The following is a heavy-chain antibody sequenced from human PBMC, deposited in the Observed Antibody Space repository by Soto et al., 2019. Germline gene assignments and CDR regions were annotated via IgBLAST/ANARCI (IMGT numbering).Heavy chain of an antibody. CDR3: ERTLYSSGWYVGAFDI. J-gene: IGHJ3*02. D-gene: IGHD6-19*01. CDR1: LGTVSIYA. Sequence: SVXVSVKSGLGTVSIYAISFFRQAPGRGLECIGGIIPIFGTANYAQKFQGRVTITADESTSTAYMELSSLRSEDTAVYYCERTLYSSGWYVGAFDIWGQRTMV. V-gene: IGHV1-69*13. CDR2: IIPIFGTA.